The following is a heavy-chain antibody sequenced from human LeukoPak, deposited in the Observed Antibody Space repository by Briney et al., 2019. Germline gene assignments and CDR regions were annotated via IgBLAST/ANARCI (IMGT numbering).Heavy chain of an antibody. CDR3: ANLYGDFDY. CDR2: ISYDGSNK. V-gene: IGHV3-30*04. J-gene: IGHJ4*02. CDR1: GFTFSSYA. D-gene: IGHD4-17*01. Sequence: GGSLRLSCAASGFTFSSYAMHWVRQAPGKGLEWVAVISYDGSNKHYADSVKGRFTISRDNSKNTLYLQMNNLRAEDTAVYYCANLYGDFDYWGQGTLVTVSS.